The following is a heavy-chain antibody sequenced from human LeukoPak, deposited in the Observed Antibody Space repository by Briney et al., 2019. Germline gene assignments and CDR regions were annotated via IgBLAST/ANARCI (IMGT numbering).Heavy chain of an antibody. CDR2: ISWNSGRI. Sequence: PGGSLRLSCAASGFTFDDYAMHWVRQAPGKGLEWVSGISWNSGRIGYADSVKGRFTISRDNAKNSLYLQMNSLRAEDMALYYCANDSSPMIVTGEGAFDIWGQGTMVTVSS. V-gene: IGHV3-9*03. J-gene: IGHJ3*02. D-gene: IGHD3-22*01. CDR3: ANDSSPMIVTGEGAFDI. CDR1: GFTFDDYA.